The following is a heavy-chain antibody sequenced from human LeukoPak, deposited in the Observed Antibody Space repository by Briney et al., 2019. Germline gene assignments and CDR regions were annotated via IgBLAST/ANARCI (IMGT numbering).Heavy chain of an antibody. Sequence: SSVKVSCKASGYTSTSYGISWVRQAPGQGLEWMGWISAYNGNTNYAQKLQGRVTMTTDTSTSTDYMELRSLRSDDTAVYYCARAGGYYYGSGSYRDWFDPWGQGTLVTVSS. CDR1: GYTSTSYG. CDR2: ISAYNGNT. D-gene: IGHD3-10*01. V-gene: IGHV1-18*01. CDR3: ARAGGYYYGSGSYRDWFDP. J-gene: IGHJ5*02.